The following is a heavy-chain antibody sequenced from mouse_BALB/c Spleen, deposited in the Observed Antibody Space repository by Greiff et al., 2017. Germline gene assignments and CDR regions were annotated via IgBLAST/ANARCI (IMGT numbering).Heavy chain of an antibody. V-gene: IGHV2-9*02. CDR2: IWAGGST. D-gene: IGHD1-1*01. Sequence: VQLQESGPGLVAPSQSLSITCTVSGFSLTSYGVHWVRQPPGKGLEWLGVIWAGGSTNYNSALMSRLSISKDNSKSQVFLKMNSLQTDDTAMYYCARDAIYYYGSSYVDYWGQGTSVTVSS. CDR3: ARDAIYYYGSSYVDY. CDR1: GFSLTSYG. J-gene: IGHJ4*01.